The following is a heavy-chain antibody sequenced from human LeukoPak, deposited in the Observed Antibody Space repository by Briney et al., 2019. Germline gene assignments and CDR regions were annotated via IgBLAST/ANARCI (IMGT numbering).Heavy chain of an antibody. J-gene: IGHJ4*02. V-gene: IGHV3-66*04. CDR3: ARLEYYYVSGNYYKLFDY. CDR2: IYSGGST. CDR1: GFTVGSNY. Sequence: PGGSLRLSCAASGFTVGSNYMSWVRQAPGKGLEWVSVIYSGGSTYYADSVKGRFTISRDNSKSTLYLQMNSLRAEDTAVYYCARLEYYYVSGNYYKLFDYWGQGTLVTVCS. D-gene: IGHD3-10*01.